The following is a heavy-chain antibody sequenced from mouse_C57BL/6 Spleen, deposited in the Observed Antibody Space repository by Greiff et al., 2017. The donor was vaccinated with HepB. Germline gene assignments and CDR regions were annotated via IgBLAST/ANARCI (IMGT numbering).Heavy chain of an antibody. V-gene: IGHV5-17*01. CDR3: ALLRPFAY. CDR2: ISSGSSTI. J-gene: IGHJ3*01. Sequence: EVKLVESGGGLVKPGGSLKLSCAASGFTFRDYGMHWVRQAPEKGLEWVAYISSGSSTIYYADTVKGRFTISRDNAKNTLFLQMTSLRSEDTAMYYCALLRPFAYWGQGTLVTVSA. CDR1: GFTFRDYG. D-gene: IGHD1-1*01.